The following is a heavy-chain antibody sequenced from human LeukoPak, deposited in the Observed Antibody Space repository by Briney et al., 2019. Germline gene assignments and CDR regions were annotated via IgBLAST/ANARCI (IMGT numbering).Heavy chain of an antibody. CDR1: GAPISSGGYS. CDR3: VRATSAYNSGHMDV. Sequence: ASETLSLTCAVSGAPISSGGYSWNWVRQTPGKGLEWIGYTYHSGSPRYNPSLESRVTISADRSKNQFSLSLTSVTAADTATYYCVRATSAYNSGHMDVWGQGTTVTVSS. D-gene: IGHD5-24*01. V-gene: IGHV4-30-2*01. CDR2: TYHSGSP. J-gene: IGHJ6*02.